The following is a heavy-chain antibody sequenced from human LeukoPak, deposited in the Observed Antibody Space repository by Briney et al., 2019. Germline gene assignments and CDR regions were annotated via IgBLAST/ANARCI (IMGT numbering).Heavy chain of an antibody. J-gene: IGHJ4*02. CDR2: ISFDGSSK. CDR1: GFTFSSYA. Sequence: PGRSLGLSCAASGFTFSSYAMHWVRQAPGKGLEWVAVISFDGSSKYYADSVKGRFTISRDNSKNTLYLQVNSPRAEDTAVYYCARGAAYGDYGSIDYWGQGTLVIVSS. CDR3: ARGAAYGDYGSIDY. D-gene: IGHD4-17*01. V-gene: IGHV3-30-3*01.